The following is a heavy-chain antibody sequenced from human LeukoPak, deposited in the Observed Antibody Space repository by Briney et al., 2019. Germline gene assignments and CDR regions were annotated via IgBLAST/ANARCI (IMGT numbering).Heavy chain of an antibody. CDR3: AGQPWGYHSWFDP. V-gene: IGHV4-39*01. D-gene: IGHD5-12*01. J-gene: IGHJ5*02. Sequence: SETLSPTCTVSGGSIINTNYYWAWIRQPPGRGLEWMGGIYYPGSTYCKPSLKSRLTISIDTSNNQFFLKLTSVTAEDTAVHYCAGQPWGYHSWFDPWGQGSLVTVSS. CDR2: IYYPGST. CDR1: GGSIINTNYY.